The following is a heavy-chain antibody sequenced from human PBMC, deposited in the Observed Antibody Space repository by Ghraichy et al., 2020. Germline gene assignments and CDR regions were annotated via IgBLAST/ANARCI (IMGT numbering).Heavy chain of an antibody. D-gene: IGHD1-7*01. V-gene: IGHV3-48*02. CDR2: ISSSSSTI. CDR1: GFTFSSYS. CDR3: ARASGWDSGYAGTTHYYYGMDV. J-gene: IGHJ6*02. Sequence: GGSLRLSCAASGFTFSSYSMNWVRQAPGKGLEWVSYISSSSSTIYYADSVKGRFTISRDNAKNSLYLQMNSLRDEDTAVYYCARASGWDSGYAGTTHYYYGMDVWGQGTTVTVSS.